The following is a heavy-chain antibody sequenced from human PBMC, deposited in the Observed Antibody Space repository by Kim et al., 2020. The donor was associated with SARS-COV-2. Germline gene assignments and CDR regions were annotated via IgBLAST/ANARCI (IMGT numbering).Heavy chain of an antibody. CDR1: GFTFSSYS. CDR2: ISSSSSYI. V-gene: IGHV3-21*01. J-gene: IGHJ3*02. D-gene: IGHD3-10*01. CDR3: ARDPAKLLWFGESPTRGGAFDI. Sequence: GGSLRLSCAASGFTFSSYSMNWVRQAPGKGLEWVSSISSSSSYIYYADSVKGRFTISRDNAKNSLYLQMNSLRAEDTAVYYCARDPAKLLWFGESPTRGGAFDIWGQGTMVTVSS.